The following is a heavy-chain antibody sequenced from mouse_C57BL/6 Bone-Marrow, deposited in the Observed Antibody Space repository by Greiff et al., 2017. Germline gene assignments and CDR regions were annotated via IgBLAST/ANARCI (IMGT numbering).Heavy chain of an antibody. D-gene: IGHD1-1*01. CDR1: GYTFTSYW. CDR2: IHPNSGST. J-gene: IGHJ2*01. CDR3: ARNYGSSYDCDY. V-gene: IGHV1-64*01. Sequence: QVQLQQPGAELVKPGASVKLSCKASGYTFTSYWMHWVKQRPGQGLEWIGMIHPNSGSTNYNEKFKSKATLTVDKSSSTAYMQLSSLTSKDAAVYYCARNYGSSYDCDYWGQGTTLTVSS.